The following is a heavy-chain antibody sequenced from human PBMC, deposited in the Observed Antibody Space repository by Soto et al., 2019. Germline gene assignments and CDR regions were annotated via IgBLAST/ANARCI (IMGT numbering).Heavy chain of an antibody. CDR1: GFTFSSYS. CDR3: ARKAVVAATKSGAFDI. Sequence: EVQLVESGGGLVKPGGSLRLSCAASGFTFSSYSMNWVRQAPGKGLEGVSSISSSSSYIYYADSVKGRFTISRDNAKNSLYLQMNSLRAEDTAVYYCARKAVVAATKSGAFDIWGQGTMVTVSS. V-gene: IGHV3-21*01. J-gene: IGHJ3*02. D-gene: IGHD2-15*01. CDR2: ISSSSSYI.